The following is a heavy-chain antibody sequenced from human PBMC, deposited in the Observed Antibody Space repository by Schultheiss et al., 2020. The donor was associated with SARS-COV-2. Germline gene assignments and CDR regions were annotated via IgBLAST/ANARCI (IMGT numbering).Heavy chain of an antibody. V-gene: IGHV3-7*01. CDR3: ARGSIVATTTVMSFDY. J-gene: IGHJ4*02. Sequence: GGSLRLSCAASGFTFSSYWMSWVRQAPGKGLEWVANIKQDGSEKYYVDSVKGRFTISRDNAKNSLYLQMNSLRAEDTAVYYCARGSIVATTTVMSFDYWGQGTLVTVSS. CDR1: GFTFSSYW. D-gene: IGHD5-12*01. CDR2: IKQDGSEK.